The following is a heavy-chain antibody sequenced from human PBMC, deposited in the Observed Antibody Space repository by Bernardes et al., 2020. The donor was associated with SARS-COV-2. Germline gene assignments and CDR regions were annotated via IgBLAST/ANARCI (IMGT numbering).Heavy chain of an antibody. CDR3: AKSHRDSTGYYAYYYDN. CDR2: VWSDSSNK. V-gene: IGHV3-33*06. Sequence: VGSLRLSCAASGFTFSYYGMHWVRQAPGKGLEWVATVWSDSSNKYYEDSVKGRFTISRDNSKSTLYLQMNSVRAEDTAVYYCAKSHRDSTGYYAYYYDNWGQGTLVSVPS. J-gene: IGHJ4*02. D-gene: IGHD3-9*01. CDR1: GFTFSYYG.